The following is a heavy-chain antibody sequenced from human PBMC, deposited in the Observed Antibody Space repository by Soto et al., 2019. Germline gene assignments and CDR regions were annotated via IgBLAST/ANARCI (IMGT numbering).Heavy chain of an antibody. D-gene: IGHD2-15*01. Sequence: SETLSLTCSVSGDSISTVDYFWAWVRQPPGQALEYIGYIYKSATTYYNPSFESRVAISLDTSKSQFSLNVTSLTAADTAVYFCARGRYCLTGRCFPNWFDAWGQGTLVTVSS. J-gene: IGHJ5*02. CDR2: IYKSATT. CDR3: ARGRYCLTGRCFPNWFDA. CDR1: GDSISTVDYF. V-gene: IGHV4-30-4*01.